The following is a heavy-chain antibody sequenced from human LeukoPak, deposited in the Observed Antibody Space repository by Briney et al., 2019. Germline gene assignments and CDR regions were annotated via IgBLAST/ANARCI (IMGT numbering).Heavy chain of an antibody. Sequence: PSQTLSLTCTVSGGSISSGDYYWSWIRQPPGKGLEWIGYIYYSGSTYYNPSLKSRVTIPVDTSKNQFSLKLSSVTAADTAVYYCARRYDILTGDYYYYGMDVWGQGTTVTVSS. CDR3: ARRYDILTGDYYYYGMDV. CDR2: IYYSGST. J-gene: IGHJ6*02. V-gene: IGHV4-30-4*01. CDR1: GGSISSGDYY. D-gene: IGHD3-9*01.